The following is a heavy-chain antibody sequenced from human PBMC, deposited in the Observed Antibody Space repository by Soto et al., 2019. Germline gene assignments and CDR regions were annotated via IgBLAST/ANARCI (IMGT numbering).Heavy chain of an antibody. Sequence: GGSLRLSCAASGFTVSSNYMSWVRQAPGKGLEWVSVIYSGGSTYYADSVKGRFTISRDNSKNTLYLQMNSLRAEDTAVYYCARHPYTSSSPYYYGMDVWGQGTTVTVSS. CDR2: IYSGGST. CDR3: ARHPYTSSSPYYYGMDV. J-gene: IGHJ6*02. D-gene: IGHD6-6*01. CDR1: GFTVSSNY. V-gene: IGHV3-53*01.